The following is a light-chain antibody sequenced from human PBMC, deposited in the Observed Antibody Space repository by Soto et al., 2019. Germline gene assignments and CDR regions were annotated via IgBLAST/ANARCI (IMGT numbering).Light chain of an antibody. V-gene: IGKV3-15*01. CDR1: QSVTSN. CDR2: GAS. J-gene: IGKJ1*01. Sequence: EIVMTQSPATLSVSPGERVTLSCRASQSVTSNLAWYQQKPGQAPRLLIYGASTRATGIPARFSGSGSGTEVTLTISSLQSEDFAVYYCQQYNDWRTFVQGTKVEIK. CDR3: QQYNDWRT.